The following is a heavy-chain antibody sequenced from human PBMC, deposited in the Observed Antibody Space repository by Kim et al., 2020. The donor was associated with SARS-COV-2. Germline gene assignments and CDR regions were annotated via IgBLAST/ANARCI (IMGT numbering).Heavy chain of an antibody. Sequence: GGSLRLSCAASGFTFSSYAMHWVRQAPGKGLEWVAVISYDGSNKYYADSVKGRFTISRDNSKNTLYLQMNSLRAEDTAVYYCAGTSGLSYGDYVWGQGTL. CDR2: ISYDGSNK. CDR1: GFTFSSYA. D-gene: IGHD4-17*01. V-gene: IGHV3-30-3*01. CDR3: AGTSGLSYGDYV. J-gene: IGHJ4*02.